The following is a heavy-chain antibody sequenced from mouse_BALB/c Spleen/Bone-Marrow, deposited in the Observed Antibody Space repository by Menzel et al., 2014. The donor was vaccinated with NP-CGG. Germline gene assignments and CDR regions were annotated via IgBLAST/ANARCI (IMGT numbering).Heavy chain of an antibody. J-gene: IGHJ3*01. CDR2: INPDSSTI. Sequence: DVMLEESGGGLVQPGGSLKLSCAASGFDFSRYWMSWVRQAPGKGLEWIGEINPDSSTINYTPSLKDKFIISRDNAKNTLYLQMSKVRSEDTALYYCARVHYYGYEAYWGQGTLVTVSA. CDR1: GFDFSRYW. CDR3: ARVHYYGYEAY. V-gene: IGHV4-1*02. D-gene: IGHD1-2*01.